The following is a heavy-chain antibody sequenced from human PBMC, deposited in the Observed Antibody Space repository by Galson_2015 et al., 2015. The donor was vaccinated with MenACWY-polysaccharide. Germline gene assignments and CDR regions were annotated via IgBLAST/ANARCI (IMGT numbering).Heavy chain of an antibody. CDR1: GFTFSIYA. CDR2: IKQDGREI. V-gene: IGHV3-7*03. D-gene: IGHD6-13*01. Sequence: SLRLSCAASGFTFSIYAMAWVRQAPGKGLEWVANIKQDGREIYYVVSVKGRFTISRDNAKNSLYLQMNSLRAEDTAVYYCARDILGGSFWYEGLDYWGQGSLVTVSS. J-gene: IGHJ4*02. CDR3: ARDILGGSFWYEGLDY.